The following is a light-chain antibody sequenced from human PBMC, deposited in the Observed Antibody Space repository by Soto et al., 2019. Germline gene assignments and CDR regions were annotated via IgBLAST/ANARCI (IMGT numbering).Light chain of an antibody. CDR3: QQYVNSPPT. CDR2: GAS. J-gene: IGKJ1*01. CDR1: QSVSRSY. Sequence: EIVLTQSPGTLSLSPLEIATVSCRASQSVSRSYLAWYQQKGGQAPRLLIYGASSRANGIPDRFSGGGSGTDFTLTISRLEPEDFAVYYCQQYVNSPPTFGQGTKVDIK. V-gene: IGKV3-20*01.